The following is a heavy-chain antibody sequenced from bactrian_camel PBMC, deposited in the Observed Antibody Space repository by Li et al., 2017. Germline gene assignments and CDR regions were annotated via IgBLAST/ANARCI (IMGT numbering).Heavy chain of an antibody. D-gene: IGHD2*01. CDR2: FDSDRVA. CDR3: AATTRYAGSWFDRSKWLY. V-gene: IGHV3S53*01. J-gene: IGHJ4*01. Sequence: VQLVESGGGSVQAGGSLRLSCAAFGYFSNYCAAWFRQAPGNEREIIAHFDSDRVANYADSVKGRFTISKDNDKNTLFLQMTSLKPEDTAMYYCAATTRYAGSWFDRSKWLYWGQGTQVTVS. CDR1: GYFSNYC.